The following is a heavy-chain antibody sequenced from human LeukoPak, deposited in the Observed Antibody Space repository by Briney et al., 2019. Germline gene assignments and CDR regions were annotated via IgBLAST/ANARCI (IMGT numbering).Heavy chain of an antibody. CDR2: ISPSGDIT. D-gene: IGHD3/OR15-3a*01. J-gene: IGHJ3*01. CDR1: EFRFSPHG. Sequence: GGTLRLSCAASEFRFSPHGMNWVRQAPGNGLEWISGISPSGDITYYADSVMGRFSISRDNWQSTVSLQMNSLRAEDTALYYCVRDLDWGAFDVWGQGTMVTVSS. CDR3: VRDLDWGAFDV. V-gene: IGHV3-23*01.